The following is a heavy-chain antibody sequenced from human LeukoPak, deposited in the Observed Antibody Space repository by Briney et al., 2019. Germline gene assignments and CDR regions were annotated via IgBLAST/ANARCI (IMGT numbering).Heavy chain of an antibody. CDR3: ARGRRFFGSSSGLSFYFGY. CDR2: ISYSGST. J-gene: IGHJ4*02. D-gene: IGHD3-22*01. Sequence: SETLSLPCTVSRDSISSDYWTWIRQPPGKGLEWIGHISYSGSTNYNPSLQSRVTISLDTSKNQFSLRLTSVTAADTSVYYCARGRRFFGSSSGLSFYFGYWGKGTLVTVSS. V-gene: IGHV4-59*01. CDR1: RDSISSDY.